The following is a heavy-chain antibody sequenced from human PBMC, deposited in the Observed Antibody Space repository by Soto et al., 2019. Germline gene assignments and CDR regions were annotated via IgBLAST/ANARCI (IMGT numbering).Heavy chain of an antibody. J-gene: IGHJ6*02. CDR2: IYLSGTT. D-gene: IGHD4-17*01. CDR3: ARAHYGDYGYGMDV. V-gene: IGHV4-30-2*01. CDR1: GGSISSGYY. Sequence: TSETLSLTCTVSGGSISSGYYWSWIRQPPGKGLEWIGYIYLSGTTYYNPSLKSRVTISVDRSKNQFSLKLSSVTAADTAVYYCARAHYGDYGYGMDVWGQGTTVTVSS.